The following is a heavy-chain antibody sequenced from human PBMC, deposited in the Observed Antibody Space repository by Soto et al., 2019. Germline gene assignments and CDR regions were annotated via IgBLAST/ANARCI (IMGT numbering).Heavy chain of an antibody. CDR1: GFTFSSYA. CDR3: ARAVEANLRYFDWLSLDY. V-gene: IGHV3-30-3*01. D-gene: IGHD3-9*01. CDR2: ISYDGSNK. J-gene: IGHJ4*02. Sequence: HPGGSLRLSCAASGFTFSSYAMHRVRQAPGKGLEWVAVISYDGSNKYYADSVKGRFTISRDNSKNTLYLQMNSLRSEDTAVYYCARAVEANLRYFDWLSLDYWGQGTLVTVSS.